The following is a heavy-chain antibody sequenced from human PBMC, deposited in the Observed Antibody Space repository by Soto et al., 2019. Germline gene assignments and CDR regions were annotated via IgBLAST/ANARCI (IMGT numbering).Heavy chain of an antibody. CDR1: GYTLTSYG. CDR3: AREYCTSTSCYGVDY. Sequence: QVQLVQSGAEVKKPGASVKVSCKASGYTLTSYGISWVRQAPGQGLEWMGWISTYNGNTNYAQKLQGRVTMTKDTSTSTAYMELGSLRSDDTAVYYCAREYCTSTSCYGVDYWGQGTLVTVSS. V-gene: IGHV1-18*01. D-gene: IGHD2-2*01. CDR2: ISTYNGNT. J-gene: IGHJ4*02.